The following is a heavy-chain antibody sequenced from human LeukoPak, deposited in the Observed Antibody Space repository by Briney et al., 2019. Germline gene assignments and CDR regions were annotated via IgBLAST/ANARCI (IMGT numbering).Heavy chain of an antibody. D-gene: IGHD1-26*01. CDR2: ISYDGSNK. V-gene: IGHV3-30*04. CDR3: AKLVGATAIDAFDI. Sequence: PGGSLRLSCAASGFTFSSYTMHWVRQAPGKGLEWVALISYDGSNKYYADSVKGRFTISRDNSKNTLYLQMNSLRAEDTAVYYCAKLVGATAIDAFDIWGQGTMVTVSS. CDR1: GFTFSSYT. J-gene: IGHJ3*02.